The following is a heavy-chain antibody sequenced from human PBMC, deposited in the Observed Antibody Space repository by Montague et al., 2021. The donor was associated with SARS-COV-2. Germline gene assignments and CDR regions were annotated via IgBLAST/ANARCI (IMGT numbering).Heavy chain of an antibody. D-gene: IGHD3-3*01. CDR3: ARSDCWSGYLYFDY. V-gene: IGHV4-61*02. CDR2: PYTSGST. Sequence: TLSLTCTVSGGSISSGSYYWSWIWQPAGKGLEWIGRPYTSGSTNYTLSLKSRVTISVDTSRNQFSLKLSSVTAADTAVYYRARSDCWSGYLYFDYWGQGTLVTVSS. J-gene: IGHJ4*02. CDR1: GGSISSGSYY.